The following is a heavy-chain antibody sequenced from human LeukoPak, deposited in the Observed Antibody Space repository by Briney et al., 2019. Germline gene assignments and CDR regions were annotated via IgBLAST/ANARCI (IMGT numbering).Heavy chain of an antibody. CDR2: MNPNSGDT. CDR3: ARGEGSSGWHKKDY. D-gene: IGHD6-19*01. CDR1: GYTFTSYY. Sequence: ASVKVSCKASGYTFTSYYMHWVRQAPGQGLEWMGWMNPNSGDTGYAQKFQGRVTMTRNTSISTAYMELSSLRSEDTAVYYCARGEGSSGWHKKDYWGQGTLVTVSS. V-gene: IGHV1-8*02. J-gene: IGHJ4*02.